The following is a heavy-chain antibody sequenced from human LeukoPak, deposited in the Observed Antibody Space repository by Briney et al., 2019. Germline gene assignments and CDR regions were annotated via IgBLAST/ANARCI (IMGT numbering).Heavy chain of an antibody. D-gene: IGHD3-9*01. CDR1: GGSISSYY. V-gene: IGHV4-59*01. CDR2: IYYTRST. CDR3: AATGPYYFHY. J-gene: IGHJ4*02. Sequence: PSETLSFTCTASGGSISSYYWSWIRQPPGKRLEWIGYIYYTRSTHYNPSLKSRVTISVDTSKNQVSLQLNSLTAADTALYYCAATGPYYFHYWGQGTLVTVSS.